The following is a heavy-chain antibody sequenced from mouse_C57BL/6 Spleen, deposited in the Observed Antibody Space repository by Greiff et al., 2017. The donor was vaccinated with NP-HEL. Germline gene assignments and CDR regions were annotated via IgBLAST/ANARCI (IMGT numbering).Heavy chain of an antibody. Sequence: VKLVESGPGLVQPSQSLSITCTVSGFSLTSYGVHWVRPSPGKGLELLGVIWRGGSTDYNAAFMSRLSITKDNSKSQVFFKMNSLQADDTAIYYCAKKSSYGNYWAMDYWGQGTSVTVSS. CDR1: GFSLTSYG. CDR3: AKKSSYGNYWAMDY. CDR2: IWRGGST. V-gene: IGHV2-5*01. J-gene: IGHJ4*01. D-gene: IGHD2-1*01.